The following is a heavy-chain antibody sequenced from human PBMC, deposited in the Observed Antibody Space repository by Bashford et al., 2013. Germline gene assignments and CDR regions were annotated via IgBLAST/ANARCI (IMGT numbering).Heavy chain of an antibody. CDR3: AAPAVAGTMVY. V-gene: IGHV3-30-3*01. Sequence: GSLRLSCAASGFTFSSYAMHWVRQAPGKGLEWVAVISYDGSNKYYADSVKGRFTISRDNSKNTLYLQMNSLRAEDTAVYYCAAPAVAGTMVYWGQGTLVTVSS. CDR1: GFTFSSYA. J-gene: IGHJ4*02. D-gene: IGHD6-19*01. CDR2: ISYDGSNK.